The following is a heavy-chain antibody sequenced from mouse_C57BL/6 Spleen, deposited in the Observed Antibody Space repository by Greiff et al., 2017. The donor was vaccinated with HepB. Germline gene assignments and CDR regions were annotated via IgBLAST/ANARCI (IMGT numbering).Heavy chain of an antibody. Sequence: VQLQQSGAELVRPGASVKLSCTASGFNIKDDYMHWVKQRPEQGLEWIGWIDPENGDTEYASKFQGKATITADTSSNTAYRQLSSLTSEDTAVYYDTTRDYGSSSYWYFDVWGTGTTVTVSS. V-gene: IGHV14-4*01. D-gene: IGHD1-1*01. J-gene: IGHJ1*03. CDR2: IDPENGDT. CDR3: TTRDYGSSSYWYFDV. CDR1: GFNIKDDY.